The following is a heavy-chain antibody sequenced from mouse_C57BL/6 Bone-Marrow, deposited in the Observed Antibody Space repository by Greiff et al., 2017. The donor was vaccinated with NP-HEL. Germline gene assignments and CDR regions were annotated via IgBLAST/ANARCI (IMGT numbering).Heavy chain of an antibody. V-gene: IGHV1-52*01. Sequence: QVQLQQPGAELVRPGSSVKLSCKASGYTFTSYWMHWVKQRPIQGLEWIGNIDPSDSETHYNQKFKDKATLTVDKSSSTAYMQLSSLTSEDSAVYYCARRVSTVGDYYAMDYWGQGTSVTVSS. CDR1: GYTFTSYW. CDR2: IDPSDSET. J-gene: IGHJ4*01. D-gene: IGHD1-1*01. CDR3: ARRVSTVGDYYAMDY.